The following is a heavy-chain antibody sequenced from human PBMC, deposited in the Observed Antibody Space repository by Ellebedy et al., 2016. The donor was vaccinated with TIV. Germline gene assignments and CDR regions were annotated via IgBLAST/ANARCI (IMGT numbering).Heavy chain of an antibody. J-gene: IGHJ4*02. Sequence: ASVKVSXXASGYTFTGYYMHWVRQAPGQGLEWMGWINPNSGGTNYAQKFQGRVTMTRDTSISTAYMELSRLRSDDTAVYYCAREVANGDGYGYWGQGTLVTVSS. V-gene: IGHV1-2*02. CDR3: AREVANGDGYGY. CDR2: INPNSGGT. D-gene: IGHD5-24*01. CDR1: GYTFTGYY.